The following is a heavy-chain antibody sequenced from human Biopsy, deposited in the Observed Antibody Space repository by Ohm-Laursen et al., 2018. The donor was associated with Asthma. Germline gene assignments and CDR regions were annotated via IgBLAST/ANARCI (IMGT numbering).Heavy chain of an antibody. CDR3: ASDFPKDYVRYNFQF. V-gene: IGHV1-24*01. CDR2: HDHEEGGT. CDR1: GYSLTDLS. D-gene: IGHD4-17*01. J-gene: IGHJ4*02. Sequence: ASVKVSCKISGYSLTDLSVHWVRQAPGQGLEWMGGHDHEEGGTVNARRFQGRVTMTEDTSTDTAYMELSSLSSDGTAVYYCASDFPKDYVRYNFQFWGQGTLVTVSS.